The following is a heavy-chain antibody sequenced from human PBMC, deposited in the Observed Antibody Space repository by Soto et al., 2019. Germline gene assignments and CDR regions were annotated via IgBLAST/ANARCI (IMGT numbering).Heavy chain of an antibody. V-gene: IGHV4-59*08. CDR2: IFYSGST. D-gene: IGHD4-17*01. CDR3: ARRYGYYFDY. J-gene: IGHJ4*02. Sequence: SETLSLTCTVSGGSISSYYWSWIRQPPGKGLECIVYIFYSGSTNYTPSLKSRVTISVDTSKNQLSLKLSSVTAADTAVYYCARRYGYYFDYWGQGTLVTVSS. CDR1: GGSISSYY.